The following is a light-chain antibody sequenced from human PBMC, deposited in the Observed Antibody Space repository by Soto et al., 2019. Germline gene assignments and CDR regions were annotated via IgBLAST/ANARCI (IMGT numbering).Light chain of an antibody. V-gene: IGLV1-40*01. CDR3: QSSDSSLSGHVV. CDR1: SSNIGAGYD. J-gene: IGLJ2*01. Sequence: QLVLTQPPSVSGAPGQRVTISCTGSSSNIGAGYDVHWYQQLPGTAPKLLIYGNFNRPSGVPDRFSGSKSGTSASLAITGLQAADEADYYCQSSDSSLSGHVVFGGGTQLTVL. CDR2: GNF.